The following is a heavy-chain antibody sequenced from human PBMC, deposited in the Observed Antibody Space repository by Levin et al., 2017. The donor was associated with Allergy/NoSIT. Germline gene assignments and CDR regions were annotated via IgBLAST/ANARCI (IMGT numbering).Heavy chain of an antibody. Sequence: SQTLSLTCTVSGGSISSGNFYWSWIRQHPVKGLEWIGFIYHSGRTFYNSSLKSRVTISVDTSKNQFSLKLSSVTAADTAIYYCARLICRDDGCPSFWQNWFDPWGQGTLVTVSS. D-gene: IGHD2-15*01. J-gene: IGHJ5*02. CDR2: IYHSGRT. V-gene: IGHV4-31*03. CDR3: ARLICRDDGCPSFWQNWFDP. CDR1: GGSISSGNFY.